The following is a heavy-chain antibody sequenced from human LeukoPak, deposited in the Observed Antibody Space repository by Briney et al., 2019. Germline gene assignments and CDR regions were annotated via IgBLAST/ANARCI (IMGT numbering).Heavy chain of an antibody. V-gene: IGHV4-39*07. CDR1: GVSIRSSGYY. CDR3: ARGLWFGAYYFDY. CDR2: IYYSGST. J-gene: IGHJ4*02. D-gene: IGHD3-10*01. Sequence: SETLSLTCTVSGVSIRSSGYYWGWIRQPPGKGLEWIGNIYYSGSTFYNPSLKSRITISEDTSNNQFSLKLNSVTAADTAVFYCARGLWFGAYYFDYWGQGILVTVSS.